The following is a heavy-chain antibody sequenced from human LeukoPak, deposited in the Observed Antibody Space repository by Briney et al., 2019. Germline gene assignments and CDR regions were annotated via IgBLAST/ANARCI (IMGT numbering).Heavy chain of an antibody. CDR2: IWYDGSNK. J-gene: IGHJ6*04. V-gene: IGHV3-33*01. CDR3: ARDMRAMVRGVIVYYGMDV. D-gene: IGHD3-10*01. Sequence: GGPQRLSCAASGFTFSSQGMHWLRQAPGKGLEGVAVIWYDGSNKYYADSAKGRFTISRDNSKNTLYLQMNSLRAEDTAVYYCARDMRAMVRGVIVYYGMDVWGKGTTVTVSS. CDR1: GFTFSSQG.